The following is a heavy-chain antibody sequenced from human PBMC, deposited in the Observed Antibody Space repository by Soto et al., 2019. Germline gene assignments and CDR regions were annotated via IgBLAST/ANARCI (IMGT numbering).Heavy chain of an antibody. V-gene: IGHV1-69*13. J-gene: IGHJ4*02. CDR1: GGTFSSYA. CDR3: ARESGYYDILTGYYNGLQSFDY. CDR2: IIPIFGTA. D-gene: IGHD3-9*01. Sequence: GASVKVSCKASGGTFSSYAISWVRQAPGQGLEWMGGIIPIFGTANYAQKFQGRVTITADESTSTAYMELSSLRSEDTAVYYCARESGYYDILTGYYNGLQSFDYWGQGTLVTVSS.